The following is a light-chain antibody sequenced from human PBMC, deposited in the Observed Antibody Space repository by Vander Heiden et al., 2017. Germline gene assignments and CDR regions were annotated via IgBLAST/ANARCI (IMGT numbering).Light chain of an antibody. CDR3: AAWDASPNGPV. CDR2: TNN. J-gene: IGLJ3*02. CDR1: NSNIGSNT. V-gene: IGLV1-44*01. Sequence: QSVLTQPPSASGTPGQRVTISCSGSNSNIGSNTVNWYQQLTGTAPKLLIYTNNQRHSGVPDRFSGSKSGTSASLAISGLQSEDEADYYCAAWDASPNGPVFGGGTKLTVL.